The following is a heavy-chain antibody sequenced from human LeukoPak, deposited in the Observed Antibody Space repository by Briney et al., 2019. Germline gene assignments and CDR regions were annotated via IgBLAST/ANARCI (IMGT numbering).Heavy chain of an antibody. D-gene: IGHD5-12*01. CDR2: INPSGGST. CDR1: GYTFTSYY. CDR3: ARGAYDYNYLDY. Sequence: ASVTVSCKASGYTFTSYYMHWVRQAPGQGLEWMGIINPSGGSTSYAQKFQGRVTITRDMSTSTVYMELSSLRSEDTAVYYCARGAYDYNYLDYWGQGTLVTVSS. V-gene: IGHV1-46*01. J-gene: IGHJ4*02.